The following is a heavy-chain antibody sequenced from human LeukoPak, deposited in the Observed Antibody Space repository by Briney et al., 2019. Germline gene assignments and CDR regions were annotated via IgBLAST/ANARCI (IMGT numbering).Heavy chain of an antibody. V-gene: IGHV4-39*01. D-gene: IGHD4/OR15-4a*01. Sequence: SKTLSLTCTVSGGSISSSSYYWGWIRQPPGKGLEWIGSIYYTGRTYYNPSLKSRVTLSVDTSKNQFSLKLNSVTAADTAVYYCARQNDYPYYFDSWGQGTLVTFSS. J-gene: IGHJ4*02. CDR3: ARQNDYPYYFDS. CDR1: GGSISSSSYY. CDR2: IYYTGRT.